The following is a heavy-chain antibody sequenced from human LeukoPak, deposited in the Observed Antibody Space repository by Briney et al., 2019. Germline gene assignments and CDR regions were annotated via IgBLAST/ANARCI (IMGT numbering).Heavy chain of an antibody. Sequence: ASVKVSCKASGYTFTSYGISWVRQAPGQGLAWMGWISAYNGNTNYAQKLQGRVTMTTDTSTSTAYMELRSLRSDDTAVYYCARTTLGYCSSTSCYHDYWGQGTLVTVSS. V-gene: IGHV1-18*01. J-gene: IGHJ4*02. D-gene: IGHD2-2*01. CDR1: GYTFTSYG. CDR2: ISAYNGNT. CDR3: ARTTLGYCSSTSCYHDY.